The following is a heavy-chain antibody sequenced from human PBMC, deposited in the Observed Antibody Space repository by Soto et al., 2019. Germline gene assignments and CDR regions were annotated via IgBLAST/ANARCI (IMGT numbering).Heavy chain of an antibody. CDR3: ARGYFSSRSYWFDP. D-gene: IGHD2-2*01. CDR1: GGSISSDANF. J-gene: IGHJ5*02. V-gene: IGHV4-31*03. CDR2: ISYTGRT. Sequence: PSETLSLTCTVSGGSISSDANFWSWIRQLPGRGLEWIGYISYTGRTYYTPSLNSRLTISLDTSKNLFSLRLSAVTAADTAVYFCARGYFSSRSYWFDPWGQGNLVTVSS.